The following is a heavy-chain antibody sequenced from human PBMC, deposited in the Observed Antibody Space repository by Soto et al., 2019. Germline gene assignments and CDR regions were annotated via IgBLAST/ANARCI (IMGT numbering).Heavy chain of an antibody. V-gene: IGHV3-30-3*01. CDR2: ISYDGSNK. Sequence: PGGSLRLSCAASGFTFSSYAMHWVRQAPGKWLEWVAVISYDGSNKYYADSVKGRFTISRDNSKNTLYLQMNSLRAEDTAVYYCARDLGGSGSYGEGDWYYYYGMDVWGQGXTVTVSS. CDR1: GFTFSSYA. J-gene: IGHJ6*02. D-gene: IGHD3-10*01. CDR3: ARDLGGSGSYGEGDWYYYYGMDV.